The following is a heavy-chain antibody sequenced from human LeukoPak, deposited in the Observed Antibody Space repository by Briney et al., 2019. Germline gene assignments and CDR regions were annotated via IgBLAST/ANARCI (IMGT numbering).Heavy chain of an antibody. CDR3: ARQTYYGSVTESTGYYGLAV. D-gene: IGHD3-10*01. J-gene: IGHJ6*02. V-gene: IGHV4-39*01. CDR2: LGDSGTT. Sequence: SETLSLTCTVSGGSISSGYYYWGWIRQTPGKGLEWIGHLGDSGTTYSSPSLKSRVTMSVDTSKNQFSLKLRSVCAAETAVYYCARQTYYGSVTESTGYYGLAVWGQGITVTAAS. CDR1: GGSISSGYYY.